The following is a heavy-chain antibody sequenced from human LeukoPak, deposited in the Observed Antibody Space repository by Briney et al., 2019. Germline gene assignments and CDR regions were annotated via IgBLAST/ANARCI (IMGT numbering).Heavy chain of an antibody. CDR2: IDPNSGGT. V-gene: IGHV1-2*02. J-gene: IGHJ4*02. CDR1: GYTFTGYY. Sequence: ASVKVSCKASGYTFTGYYMHWVRQAPGQGLERMGWIDPNSGGTNYAQKFQGRVTMTRDASISTAYMELSRLRSDDTAVYYCARARVAAAGEDYWGQGTLVTVSS. D-gene: IGHD6-13*01. CDR3: ARARVAAAGEDY.